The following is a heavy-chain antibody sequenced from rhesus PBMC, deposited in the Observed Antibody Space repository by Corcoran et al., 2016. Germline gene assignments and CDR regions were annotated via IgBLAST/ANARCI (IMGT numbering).Heavy chain of an antibody. CDR2: IRNGVGST. V-gene: IGHV3S5*01. CDR3: AKDTGIQLQLDY. J-gene: IGHJ4*01. D-gene: IGHD5-12*01. Sequence: EVQLVESGGGLVQPGGSLRLSCAASGFTFSSYGMSWVRQAPGKGLEWVSYIRNGVGSTYYADSVKGRFTSSRDNSKNTLSLQMNSLRAEDTAVYYCAKDTGIQLQLDYWGQGVLVTVSS. CDR1: GFTFSSYG.